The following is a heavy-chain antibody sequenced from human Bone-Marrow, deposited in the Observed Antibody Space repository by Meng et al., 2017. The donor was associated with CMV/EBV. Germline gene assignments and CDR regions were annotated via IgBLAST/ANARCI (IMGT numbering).Heavy chain of an antibody. Sequence: SETLSLTCTVSGGSISSSSYYWGWIRQPPGKGLEWIGSIYYSGSTYYNPSLKSRVTISVDTSKNQFSLKLSSVTAADTAVYYCARDSPLASSKFDPWGQGTRVTGSS. CDR3: ARDSPLASSKFDP. V-gene: IGHV4-39*07. CDR2: IYYSGST. J-gene: IGHJ5*02. D-gene: IGHD3-3*02. CDR1: GGSISSSSYY.